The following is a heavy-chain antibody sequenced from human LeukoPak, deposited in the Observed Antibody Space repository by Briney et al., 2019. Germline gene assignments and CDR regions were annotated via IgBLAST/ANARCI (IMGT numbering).Heavy chain of an antibody. CDR3: ATDLYGSGPNHFDY. J-gene: IGHJ4*02. Sequence: ASVKVSCKASGYTFTSYGISWVRQAPGQGLEWMGWISAYNGNTNYAQKLQGRVTMTTDTSTNTAYMELRSLRSDDTAVYYCATDLYGSGPNHFDYWGQGTLVTVSS. CDR2: ISAYNGNT. V-gene: IGHV1-18*01. D-gene: IGHD3-10*01. CDR1: GYTFTSYG.